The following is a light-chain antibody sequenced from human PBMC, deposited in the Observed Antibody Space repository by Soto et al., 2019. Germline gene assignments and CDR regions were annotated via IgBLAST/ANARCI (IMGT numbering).Light chain of an antibody. CDR3: ASLTTTNFV. CDR1: SSDVGAYNL. CDR2: EVT. Sequence: QSVLTQPASVSGSPGQSITISCTGTSSDVGAYNLVSWYQHLPDKAPKLIISEVTNRPSGVSDRFSGSKSGNTASLTISGLQAEDEADYYCASLTTTNFVFGSGTKLTVL. V-gene: IGLV2-14*01. J-gene: IGLJ1*01.